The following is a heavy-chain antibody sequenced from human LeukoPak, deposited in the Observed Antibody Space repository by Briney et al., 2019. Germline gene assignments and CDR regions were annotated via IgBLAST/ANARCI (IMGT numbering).Heavy chain of an antibody. V-gene: IGHV4-61*01. J-gene: IGHJ4*02. CDR2: IYYSGST. CDR3: AAGDYSSSSLDY. D-gene: IGHD6-6*01. CDR1: GGSISSGSYY. Sequence: SETLSLTCTVSGGSISSGSYYWSWIRQPPGKGLEWIRYIYYSGSTNYNPSLKSRVTISVDTSKNQFSLKLSSVTAADTAVYYCAAGDYSSSSLDYWGQGTLVTVSS.